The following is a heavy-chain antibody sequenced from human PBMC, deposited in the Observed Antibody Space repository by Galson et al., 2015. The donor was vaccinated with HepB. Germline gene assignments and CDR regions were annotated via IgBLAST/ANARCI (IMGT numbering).Heavy chain of an antibody. CDR2: IYYSGST. CDR1: GGSISSSSYY. Sequence: LSLTCTVSGGSISSSSYYWGWIRQPPGKGLEWIGSIYYSGSTYYNPSLKSRVTISVDTSKNQFSLKLSSVTAADTAVYYCARHRIYWPNDYGDYEELHWFDPWGQGTLVTVSS. D-gene: IGHD4-17*01. CDR3: ARHRIYWPNDYGDYEELHWFDP. V-gene: IGHV4-39*01. J-gene: IGHJ5*02.